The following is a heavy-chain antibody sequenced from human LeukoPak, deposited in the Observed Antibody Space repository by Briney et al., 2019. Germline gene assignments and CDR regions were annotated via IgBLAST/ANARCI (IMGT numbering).Heavy chain of an antibody. J-gene: IGHJ3*02. D-gene: IGHD3-10*01. Sequence: PSETLSLTCTVSGGSISSGDYYWSWIRQPPGKGLEWIGYIYYSGSTYYNPSLKSRVTISVDTSKNQFSLKLSSVTAADTAVYYCVSYYGSGSVDAFEIWGQGTMITVSS. CDR2: IYYSGST. CDR1: GGSISSGDYY. V-gene: IGHV4-30-4*08. CDR3: VSYYGSGSVDAFEI.